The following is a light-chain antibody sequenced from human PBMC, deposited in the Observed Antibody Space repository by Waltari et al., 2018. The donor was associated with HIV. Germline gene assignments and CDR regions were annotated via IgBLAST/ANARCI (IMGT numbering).Light chain of an antibody. CDR3: ASWDGSLNGHVV. V-gene: IGLV1-44*01. J-gene: IGLJ2*01. CDR1: SSNIGRNT. CDR2: SNK. Sequence: QSVLTQPPSASGTPGQRVTISCSGRSSNIGRNTVNGYQQLPGTAPKLLIYSNKQRPPGVPDRFSGPQPGPLASLAISGLQSDDEADYYCASWDGSLNGHVVFGGGTKLTVL.